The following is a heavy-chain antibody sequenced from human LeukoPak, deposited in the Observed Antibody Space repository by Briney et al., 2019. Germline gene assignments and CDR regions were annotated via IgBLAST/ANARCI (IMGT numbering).Heavy chain of an antibody. CDR2: ISGSGGSA. J-gene: IGHJ4*02. CDR1: GFTFSSYA. V-gene: IGHV3-23*01. CDR3: AKLGVGTAMVPSIFY. Sequence: PGGSLRLSCAASGFTFSSYAMSWVRQAPGKGLEWVSAISGSGGSAYYADSVKGRFTISRDNSKNTLYLQMNSLRAEDTAVYYCAKLGVGTAMVPSIFYWGQGTLATVSS. D-gene: IGHD5-18*01.